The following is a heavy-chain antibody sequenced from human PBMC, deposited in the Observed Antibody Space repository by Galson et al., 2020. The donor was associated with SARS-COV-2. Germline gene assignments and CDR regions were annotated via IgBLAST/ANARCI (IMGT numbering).Heavy chain of an antibody. V-gene: IGHV3-33*01. CDR3: AREDVVVISD. CDR1: GSTFSSYG. J-gene: IGHJ4*02. D-gene: IGHD2-2*01. Sequence: QLGESQKTSCAASGSTFSSYGMHWVRQAPGKGLEWVAVIPYDGSNKYYADSGKGRFTISSDNSKNTLYLQMNSLRAEGTAVYYCAREDVVVISDWGQGTLFTVSS. CDR2: IPYDGSNK.